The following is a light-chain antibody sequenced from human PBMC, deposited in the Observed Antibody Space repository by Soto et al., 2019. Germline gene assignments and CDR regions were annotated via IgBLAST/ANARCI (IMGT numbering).Light chain of an antibody. V-gene: IGKV3-11*01. Sequence: ETVLTQSPASLSVSPGERATLSCRASQSISSFLAWYQQQPGQAPRLLNHDASNRATGIPARFSASGSGTDFTLTISSLEPEDFAVYCCQQRSSWPPGTFGQGTRLEIK. CDR2: DAS. CDR1: QSISSF. CDR3: QQRSSWPPGT. J-gene: IGKJ5*01.